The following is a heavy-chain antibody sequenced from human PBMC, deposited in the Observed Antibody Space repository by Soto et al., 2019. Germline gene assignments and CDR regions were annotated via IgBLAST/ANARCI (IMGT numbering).Heavy chain of an antibody. CDR3: ARLGGIVDTGTWIQ. CDR2: IYPGDSDT. V-gene: IGHV5-51*01. D-gene: IGHD1-26*01. CDR1: GYRFSTYW. Sequence: PGESLKISCKASGYRFSTYWIGWVRQRPGKGPEWMAIIYPGDSDTRENPSFQGQVTISADKSSNTVHQQWRSLKASDTAIYYCARLGGIVDTGTWIQWGQGTPVTV. J-gene: IGHJ4*02.